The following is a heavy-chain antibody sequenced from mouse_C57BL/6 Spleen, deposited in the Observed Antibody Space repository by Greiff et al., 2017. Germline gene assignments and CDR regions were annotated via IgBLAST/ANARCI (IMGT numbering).Heavy chain of an antibody. D-gene: IGHD1-1*01. CDR2: ISGGGGNT. J-gene: IGHJ3*01. V-gene: IGHV5-9*01. Sequence: EVQVEESGGGLVKPGGSLKLSCAASGFTFSSYTMSWVRQTPEKRLEWVATISGGGGNTYYPDSVKGRFTISRDNAKNTLYLQMSSLRSEDTALYYCARLFITTVVARAYWGQGTLVTVSA. CDR3: ARLFITTVVARAY. CDR1: GFTFSSYT.